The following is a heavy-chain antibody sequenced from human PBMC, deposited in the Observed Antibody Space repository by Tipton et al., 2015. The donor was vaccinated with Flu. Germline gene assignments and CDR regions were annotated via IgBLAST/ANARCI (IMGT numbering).Heavy chain of an antibody. CDR2: ISSSSSYI. Sequence: SLRLSCAASGFTFSSYSMNWVRQAPGKGLEWVSSISSSSSYIYYADSAKGRFTISRDNAKNSLYLQMNSLRAEDTAVYYCASSRFQQLDAFYIWGQGTMVTVSS. V-gene: IGHV3-21*01. J-gene: IGHJ3*02. D-gene: IGHD1-1*01. CDR3: ASSRFQQLDAFYI. CDR1: GFTFSSYS.